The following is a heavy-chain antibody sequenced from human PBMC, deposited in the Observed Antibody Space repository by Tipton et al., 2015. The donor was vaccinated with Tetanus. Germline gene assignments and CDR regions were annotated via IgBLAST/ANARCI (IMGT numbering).Heavy chain of an antibody. CDR3: ARDGARGARGCNSFGF. Sequence: TLSLTCTVSGGSISGGGYYWSWIRQHPGKGLEWVGDIYFSGSTYYNPSLKSRVTISVDTSKKQFSLKLNSMTAADTAVYWCARDGARGARGCNSFGFLGPGTPVTCSS. V-gene: IGHV4-31*03. J-gene: IGHJ4*02. CDR1: GGSISGGGYY. D-gene: IGHD1-26*01. CDR2: IYFSGST.